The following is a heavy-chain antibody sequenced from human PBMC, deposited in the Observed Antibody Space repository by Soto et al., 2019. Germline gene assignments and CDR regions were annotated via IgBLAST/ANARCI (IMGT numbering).Heavy chain of an antibody. D-gene: IGHD2-15*01. CDR3: AGGRYGWDF. CDR1: GFTFSSYA. Sequence: GGSLRLSCAASGFTFSSYAMSWVRQAPGKGLEWVSAISGSGGSTYYAASVKGRFTLSRENAKNSLYLQMNSLRAEDSAVYYCAGGRYGWDFWGQGTLVTVSS. V-gene: IGHV3-23*01. J-gene: IGHJ4*02. CDR2: ISGSGGST.